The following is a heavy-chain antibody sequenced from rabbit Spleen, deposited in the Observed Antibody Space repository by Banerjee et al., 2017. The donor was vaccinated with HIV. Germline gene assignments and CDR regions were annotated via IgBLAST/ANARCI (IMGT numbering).Heavy chain of an antibody. V-gene: IGHV1S40*01. Sequence: QSLEESGGDLVKPGASLTLTCTVSGFSFSSNGICWVRQAPGKGLEWIACIDSGSSGDTYYASWAKGRFTISKTSSTTVTLQMTSLTAADTATYFCARETSSGWGIVSFYFSLWGPGTLVTVS. CDR1: GFSFSSNG. CDR2: IDSGSSGDT. D-gene: IGHD4-1*01. CDR3: ARETSSGWGIVSFYFSL. J-gene: IGHJ4*01.